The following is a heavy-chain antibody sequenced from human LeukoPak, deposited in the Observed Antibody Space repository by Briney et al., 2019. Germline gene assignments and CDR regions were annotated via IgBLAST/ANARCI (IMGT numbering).Heavy chain of an antibody. V-gene: IGHV5-51*01. J-gene: IGHJ4*02. CDR2: LHPGDSDT. CDR3: ARGDTEVAATADF. D-gene: IGHD6-19*01. Sequence: GESLKISCKASGXSFTTHWIGWVRQMPGKGLEWMRILHPGDSDTRYSPSFQGRVTISADKSISTAYLQWSSLRASDSAMYYCARGDTEVAATADFWGQGTLVTVSS. CDR1: GXSFTTHW.